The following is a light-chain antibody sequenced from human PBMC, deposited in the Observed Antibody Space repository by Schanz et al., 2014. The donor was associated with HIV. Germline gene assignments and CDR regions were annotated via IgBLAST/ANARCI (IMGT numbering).Light chain of an antibody. CDR1: SSDIGAFDY. CDR3: SSFSTSDTPI. J-gene: IGLJ1*01. Sequence: QSALTQPASVSGSPGQSITISCSGTSSDIGAFDYVSWYQQYPGKAPKLIVYAVSDRPSGLSYRFSGSKSGNTASLAISDLQAEEEDDYYCSSFSTSDTPIFGTGTKLTVL. CDR2: AVS. V-gene: IGLV2-14*03.